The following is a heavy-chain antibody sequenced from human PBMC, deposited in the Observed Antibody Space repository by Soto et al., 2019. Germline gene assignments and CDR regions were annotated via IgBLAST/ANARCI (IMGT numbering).Heavy chain of an antibody. J-gene: IGHJ3*02. CDR1: GYTVTSYG. CDR2: ISAYNGNT. V-gene: IGHV1-18*01. CDR3: ATVNSSRLHDAFDI. Sequence: SVKLSCKACGYTVTSYGISWVRQDPGQGLEWMGWISAYNGNTNYAQKLQGRVTMTTDTSTSTAYMELRSLRSDDTAVYYCATVNSSRLHDAFDIWGQGTIVTVSS. D-gene: IGHD6-13*01.